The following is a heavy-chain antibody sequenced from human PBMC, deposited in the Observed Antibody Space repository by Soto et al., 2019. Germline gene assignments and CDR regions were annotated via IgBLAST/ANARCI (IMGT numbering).Heavy chain of an antibody. D-gene: IGHD6-6*01. Sequence: EVQLVESGGGLVQPGGSLRVSCAASGFTFGSYWMNWVRQAPGKGLVWVSRIDSDGSSTTYADSVKGRFTTSRDNAKNTLYLQMSSLRVEDTAVYYCARGRPYGMDVWGQGTPVTVSS. V-gene: IGHV3-74*01. CDR1: GFTFGSYW. CDR3: ARGRPYGMDV. J-gene: IGHJ6*02. CDR2: IDSDGSST.